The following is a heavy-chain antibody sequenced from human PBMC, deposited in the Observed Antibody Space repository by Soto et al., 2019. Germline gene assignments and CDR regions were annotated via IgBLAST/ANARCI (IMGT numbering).Heavy chain of an antibody. Sequence: QVQLVESGGGVVQPGRSLRLSCAASGFTFSNSGMHWARQAPGKGLEWVAGISYDGNNKYYADSVKGRFTISRDNSKSILYLQMNSLGAEDSAVYYCAGGWYFFDYCGQGTLVTVSS. CDR1: GFTFSNSG. CDR3: AGGWYFFDY. V-gene: IGHV3-30*03. J-gene: IGHJ4*02. CDR2: ISYDGNNK. D-gene: IGHD6-19*01.